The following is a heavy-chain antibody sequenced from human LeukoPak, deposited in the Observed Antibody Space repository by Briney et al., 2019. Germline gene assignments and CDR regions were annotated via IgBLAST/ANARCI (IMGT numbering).Heavy chain of an antibody. Sequence: GALRLSCTQSGFTFSEYGMQWVRQAPGKGMEGVALICFYCTIRFPSDSVTGRFTISRDNSQYSLYLQMTRLRPYNTAVYYCAIDIPLLQMHSFDICGQRTMFTVSS. D-gene: IGHD2/OR15-2a*01. V-gene: IGHV3-33*01. CDR2: ICFYCTIR. CDR1: GFTFSEYG. J-gene: IGHJ3*02. CDR3: AIDIPLLQMHSFDI.